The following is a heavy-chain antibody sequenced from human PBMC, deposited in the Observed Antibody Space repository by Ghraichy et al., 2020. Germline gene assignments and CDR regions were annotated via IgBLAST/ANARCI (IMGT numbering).Heavy chain of an antibody. Sequence: GGSLRLSCAASGFTFSSYAMSWVRQAPGKGLEWVSAISGSGGSTYYADSVKGRFTISRDNSKNTLYLQMNSLRAEDTAVYYCAKDHQMNPEGYDFWSGIKDYWGQGTLVTVSS. CDR3: AKDHQMNPEGYDFWSGIKDY. J-gene: IGHJ4*02. V-gene: IGHV3-23*01. CDR1: GFTFSSYA. D-gene: IGHD3-3*01. CDR2: ISGSGGST.